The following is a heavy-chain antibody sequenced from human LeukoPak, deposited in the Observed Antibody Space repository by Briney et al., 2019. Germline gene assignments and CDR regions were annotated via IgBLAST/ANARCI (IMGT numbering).Heavy chain of an antibody. V-gene: IGHV5-51*01. CDR1: GYSFSTYR. CDR3: ARHRESSGYPAAFDI. D-gene: IGHD3-22*01. Sequence: GESLKISCKGSGYSFSTYRIGWVRQMPGKGLEWMWIIYPGDSDIRYSPSFQGQVTMSDDKSIRTAHLQWSSLKPSDTAMYYCARHRESSGYPAAFDIWCQGTMVTVSS. J-gene: IGHJ3*02. CDR2: IYPGDSDI.